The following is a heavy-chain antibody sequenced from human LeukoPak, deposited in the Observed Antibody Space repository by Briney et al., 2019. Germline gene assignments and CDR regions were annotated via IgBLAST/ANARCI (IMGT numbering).Heavy chain of an antibody. V-gene: IGHV4-61*01. D-gene: IGHD3-16*01. Sequence: SQTLSLTCTVSGGSINSGNYYWSWIRQPPGKGLEWIGYIYYSGSTNYNPSPKSRVTISVDTSKNQFSLKLSSVTAADTAVYYCARGAVKIRGGWYFDYWGQGTLVTVSS. J-gene: IGHJ4*02. CDR1: GGSINSGNYY. CDR2: IYYSGST. CDR3: ARGAVKIRGGWYFDY.